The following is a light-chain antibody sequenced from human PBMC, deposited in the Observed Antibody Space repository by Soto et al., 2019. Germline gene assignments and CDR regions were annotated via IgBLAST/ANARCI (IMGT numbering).Light chain of an antibody. Sequence: QSALTQPASVSGSPGQSITISCTGTSSDVGGYNYVSWYQQHPGKAPKVMIFEVSSRPSWVSNRFSGSKSGNTASLTISGLQAEDEADYYCSSYTSSNTVAFGGGTKVT. CDR3: SSYTSSNTVA. V-gene: IGLV2-14*01. CDR2: EVS. J-gene: IGLJ2*01. CDR1: SSDVGGYNY.